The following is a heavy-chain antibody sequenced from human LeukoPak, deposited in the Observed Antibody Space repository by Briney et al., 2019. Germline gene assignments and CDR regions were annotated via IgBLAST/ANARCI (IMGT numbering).Heavy chain of an antibody. J-gene: IGHJ4*02. Sequence: GGSLRLSCAASGFTFSSYSMNWVRQAPGKGLEWVSSISSSSSYIYYADSVKGRFTISRDNAKNSLYLQMNSLRAEDTAVYYCAREKGGYEPIDYWGQGTLVTVSS. CDR2: ISSSSSYI. CDR1: GFTFSSYS. CDR3: AREKGGYEPIDY. V-gene: IGHV3-21*01. D-gene: IGHD5-12*01.